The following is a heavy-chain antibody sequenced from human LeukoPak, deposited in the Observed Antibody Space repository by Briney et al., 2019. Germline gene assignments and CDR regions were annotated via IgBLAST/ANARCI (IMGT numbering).Heavy chain of an antibody. Sequence: SVKVSFKASGGTFSSYAISWVRQAPGQGLEWMGGIIPIFGTANYAQKFQGRVTITADESTSTAYMELSSLRSEDTAVYYCARDEGGYCSGGSCYGHFDYWGQGTLVTVSS. CDR2: IIPIFGTA. V-gene: IGHV1-69*01. CDR1: GGTFSSYA. D-gene: IGHD2-15*01. CDR3: ARDEGGYCSGGSCYGHFDY. J-gene: IGHJ4*02.